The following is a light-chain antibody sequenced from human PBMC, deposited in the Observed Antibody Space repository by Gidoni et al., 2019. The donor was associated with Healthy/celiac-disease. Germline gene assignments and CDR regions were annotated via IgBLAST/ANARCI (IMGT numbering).Light chain of an antibody. CDR2: AAS. Sequence: DIQLTQSPSFLSASVGDRVTITCRASQGISSYLAWDQQKPGKGPKLLIYAASTLQSGVPSRFSGSGSGTEFTLTISSLQPEDFATYYCQQLNSYPWTFGQGTKVEIK. V-gene: IGKV1-9*01. CDR3: QQLNSYPWT. CDR1: QGISSY. J-gene: IGKJ1*01.